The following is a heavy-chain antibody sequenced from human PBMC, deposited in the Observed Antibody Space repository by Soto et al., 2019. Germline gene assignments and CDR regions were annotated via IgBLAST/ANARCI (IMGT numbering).Heavy chain of an antibody. CDR1: GFTFSSYW. J-gene: IGHJ2*01. CDR3: ARENWYFDL. Sequence: EVQLVESGGGLVQPGGSLRLSCEASGFTFSSYWMSWVRQAPGKGLEWVANIKQAGSEKYYVDSVKGRFTISRDNAKNSLYLQMNSLRAEDTAVYYCARENWYFDLWGRGTLVTVSS. CDR2: IKQAGSEK. V-gene: IGHV3-7*01.